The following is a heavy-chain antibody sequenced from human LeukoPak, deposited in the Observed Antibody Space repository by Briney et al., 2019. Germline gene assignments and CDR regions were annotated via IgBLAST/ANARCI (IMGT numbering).Heavy chain of an antibody. CDR1: GGSISSSSYY. V-gene: IGHV4-39*01. Sequence: PSETLSLTCTVSGGSISSSSYYWGWIRQPPGKGLEWIGSIYCSGSTYYNPSLKSRVTISVDTSKNQFSLKLSSVTAADTAVYYCARVAEAGAPRRALDYWGRGTLVTVSS. CDR3: ARVAEAGAPRRALDY. D-gene: IGHD6-13*01. CDR2: IYCSGST. J-gene: IGHJ4*02.